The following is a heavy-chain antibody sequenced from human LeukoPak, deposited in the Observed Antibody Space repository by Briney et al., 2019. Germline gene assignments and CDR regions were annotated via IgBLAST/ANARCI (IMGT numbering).Heavy chain of an antibody. D-gene: IGHD3-22*01. CDR2: ISSSSSTI. J-gene: IGHJ4*02. CDR1: GFTFSSYS. Sequence: GGSLRLSCAASGFTFSSYSMNWVRQAPGKGLEWVSYISSSSSTIYYADSVKGRFTISRDNSKNTLYLQMNSLRAEDTAVYYCAKDHTYYYDSSGCYWGQGTLVTVSS. CDR3: AKDHTYYYDSSGCY. V-gene: IGHV3-48*01.